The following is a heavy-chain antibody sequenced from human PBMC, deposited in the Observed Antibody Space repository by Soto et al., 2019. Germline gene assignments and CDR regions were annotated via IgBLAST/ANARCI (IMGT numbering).Heavy chain of an antibody. V-gene: IGHV1-18*01. Sequence: QVQLVQSGDEVRKPGSSVKVSCKASGYILFNYVIAWVRQAPGQGLEWMGWISPYSGNTHYASKVQGGLTMNKDTSTSIAHMDLGSLTSDDTAVYYCAMMNNYVTPTPRYVWGQGTTVTVSS. D-gene: IGHD3-16*01. CDR3: AMMNNYVTPTPRYV. CDR1: GYILFNYV. CDR2: ISPYSGNT. J-gene: IGHJ6*02.